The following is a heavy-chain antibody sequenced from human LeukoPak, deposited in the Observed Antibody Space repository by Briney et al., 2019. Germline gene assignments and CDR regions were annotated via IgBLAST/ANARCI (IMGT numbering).Heavy chain of an antibody. CDR1: GLTISSNY. V-gene: IGHV3-66*01. Sequence: GGSLRLSCAASGLTISSNYMSWVRQAPGKGLEWVSVIYSGGSTYYADSVKGRFTISRDNSKNTLYLQMNSLRAEDTAVYYCARGYNWNDHHFDYWGQGTLVTVSS. CDR3: ARGYNWNDHHFDY. D-gene: IGHD1-20*01. J-gene: IGHJ4*02. CDR2: IYSGGST.